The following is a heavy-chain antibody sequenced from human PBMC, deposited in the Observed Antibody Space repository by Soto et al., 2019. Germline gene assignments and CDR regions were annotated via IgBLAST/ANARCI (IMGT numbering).Heavy chain of an antibody. D-gene: IGHD2-2*01. CDR2: IYYSGST. V-gene: IGHV4-59*08. CDR3: ARHSSRYCSRTSCERRYYYYMDV. Sequence: SETLSLTCTVSGGSISSYYWSWIRQPPGKGLEWIGYIYYSGSTDYNPSLKSRVTISVDTSKNQFSLKLSSVTAADTAVYYCARHSSRYCSRTSCERRYYYYMDVWGKGTTVTVSS. CDR1: GGSISSYY. J-gene: IGHJ6*03.